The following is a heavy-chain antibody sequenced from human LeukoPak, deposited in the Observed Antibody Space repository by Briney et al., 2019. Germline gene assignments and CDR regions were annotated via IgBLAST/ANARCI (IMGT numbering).Heavy chain of an antibody. J-gene: IGHJ3*02. CDR2: INHSGST. CDR3: ARSSSSWTDAFDI. CDR1: GGSFSGYY. D-gene: IGHD6-13*01. Sequence: SETLSLTCAVYGGSFSGYYWSWIRQPPGKGLEWIGEINHSGSTNYNPSLKSRVTISVDTSKNQFSLKLSPVTAADTAVYYCARSSSSWTDAFDIWGQGTMVTVSS. V-gene: IGHV4-34*01.